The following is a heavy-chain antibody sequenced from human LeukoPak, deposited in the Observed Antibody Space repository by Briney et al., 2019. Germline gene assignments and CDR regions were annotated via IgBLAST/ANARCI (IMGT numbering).Heavy chain of an antibody. Sequence: SETLSLTCTVSGGSISSYYWSWIRQPPGRGLEWIGYIYYSGSTNYNPSLKSRVTISVDTSKNQFSLKLSSVTAADTAVYYCARDPDDYGAELALGYWGQGTLVTVSS. D-gene: IGHD4-17*01. CDR1: GGSISSYY. V-gene: IGHV4-59*01. J-gene: IGHJ4*02. CDR3: ARDPDDYGAELALGY. CDR2: IYYSGST.